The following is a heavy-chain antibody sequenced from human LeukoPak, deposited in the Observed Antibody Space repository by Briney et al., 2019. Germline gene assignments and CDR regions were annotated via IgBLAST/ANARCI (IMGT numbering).Heavy chain of an antibody. J-gene: IGHJ5*02. CDR2: ISGRGGSI. Sequence: GGSLRLSCAAASGFMFSNYDMSWVRQAPGKGPEWVSGISGRGGSIYYADSVMGRFTISRDNSKNTLYLQMNSLRVEDTAVYYCAKGGHVNIVAPEPWGQGTLATVSS. D-gene: IGHD5-12*01. CDR1: GFMFSNYD. V-gene: IGHV3-23*01. CDR3: AKGGHVNIVAPEP.